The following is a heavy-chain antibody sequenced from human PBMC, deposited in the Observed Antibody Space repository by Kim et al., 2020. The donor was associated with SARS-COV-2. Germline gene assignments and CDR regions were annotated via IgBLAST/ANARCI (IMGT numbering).Heavy chain of an antibody. CDR1: GYTFTSYA. J-gene: IGHJ4*02. CDR2: INAGNGNT. Sequence: ASVKVSCKASGYTFTSYAMHWVRQAPGQRLEWMGWINAGNGNTKYSQKFQGRVTITRDTSASTAYMELSSLRSEDTAVYYCARDPFSVPYRSDYFDYWGQGTLVTVSS. V-gene: IGHV1-3*01. D-gene: IGHD3-3*02. CDR3: ARDPFSVPYRSDYFDY.